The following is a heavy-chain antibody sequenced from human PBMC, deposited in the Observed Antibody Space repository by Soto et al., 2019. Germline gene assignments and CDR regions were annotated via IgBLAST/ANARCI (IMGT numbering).Heavy chain of an antibody. CDR2: INHSGST. CDR1: GGSISSSNW. Sequence: SATLSLTCAVSGGSISSSNWWSWVRQPPGKWLEWIGEINHSGSTNYNPSLKSRVTISVDTSKNQFSLKLSSVTAADTAVYYCARGPRVVYYETSCYYRNWGQGTLVTGSS. J-gene: IGHJ4*02. V-gene: IGHV4-4*02. CDR3: ARGPRVVYYETSCYYRN. D-gene: IGHD3-22*01.